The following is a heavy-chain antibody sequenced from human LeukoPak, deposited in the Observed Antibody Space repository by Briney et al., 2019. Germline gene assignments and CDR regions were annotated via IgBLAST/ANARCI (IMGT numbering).Heavy chain of an antibody. D-gene: IGHD3-10*02. CDR2: ISSSGSTI. CDR1: GFTFTRYW. J-gene: IGHJ6*04. V-gene: IGHV3-48*03. CDR3: AELGITMIGGV. Sequence: PGGSLRLSCAASGFTFTRYWMNWVRQAPGKGLEWVSYISSSGSTIYYADSVKGRFTISRDNAKNSLYLQMNSLRAEDTAVYYCAELGITMIGGVWGKGTTVTISS.